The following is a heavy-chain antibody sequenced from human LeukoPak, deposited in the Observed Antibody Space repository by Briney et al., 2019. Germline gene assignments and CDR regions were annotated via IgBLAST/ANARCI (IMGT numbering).Heavy chain of an antibody. CDR2: ISAYNGNT. D-gene: IGHD3-3*01. CDR3: ARATPGEIFGVVIPEYYFDY. CDR1: GYTFTSYG. V-gene: IGHV1-18*01. Sequence: ASVKVSCKASGYTFTSYGISWVRQAPGQGLEWMGWISAYNGNTNYAQKLQGRVTMTTDTSTSTAYMELRSLRSDDTAVYYCARATPGEIFGVVIPEYYFDYWGQGTLVTVSS. J-gene: IGHJ4*02.